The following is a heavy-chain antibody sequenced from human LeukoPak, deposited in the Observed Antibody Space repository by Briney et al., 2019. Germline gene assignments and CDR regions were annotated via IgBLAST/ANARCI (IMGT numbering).Heavy chain of an antibody. Sequence: SETLSLTCVVYGGSFSGYYWSWIRQPPGKGLEWIGEINHSGSTNYNPSLKSRVTISVDTSKNQFSLKLSSVTAADTAVYYCARAPLYGSGTEIDYWGQGTLVTVSS. J-gene: IGHJ4*02. D-gene: IGHD3-10*01. CDR3: ARAPLYGSGTEIDY. CDR1: GGSFSGYY. V-gene: IGHV4-34*01. CDR2: INHSGST.